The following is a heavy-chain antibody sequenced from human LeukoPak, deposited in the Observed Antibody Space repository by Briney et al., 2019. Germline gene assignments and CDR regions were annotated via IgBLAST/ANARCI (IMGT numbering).Heavy chain of an antibody. CDR1: GYTFTSYG. V-gene: IGHV1-46*01. Sequence: ASVKVSCKASGYTFTSYGISWVRQAPGQGLEWMGIINPSGGSTSYAQKFQGRVTMTRDTSTSTVYMELSSLRSEDTAVYCCARGLDYDILTGPGYGMDVWGQGTTVTVSS. D-gene: IGHD3-9*01. J-gene: IGHJ6*02. CDR2: INPSGGST. CDR3: ARGLDYDILTGPGYGMDV.